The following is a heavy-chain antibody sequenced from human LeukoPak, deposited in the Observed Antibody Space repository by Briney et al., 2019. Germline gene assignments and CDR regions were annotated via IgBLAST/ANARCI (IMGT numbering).Heavy chain of an antibody. CDR2: ISSSSSYI. D-gene: IGHD1-7*01. V-gene: IGHV3-21*01. J-gene: IGHJ3*02. CDR3: AGRVKEELPDAFDI. Sequence: GGSLRLSCAASGFTFSSYSMNWVRQAPGKGLEWVSSISSSSSYIYYADSVKGRFTISRDNAKNSLYLQVNSLRAEDTAVYYCAGRVKEELPDAFDIWGQGTMVTVSS. CDR1: GFTFSSYS.